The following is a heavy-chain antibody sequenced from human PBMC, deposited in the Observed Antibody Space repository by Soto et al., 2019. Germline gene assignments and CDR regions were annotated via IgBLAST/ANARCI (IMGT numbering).Heavy chain of an antibody. V-gene: IGHV3-21*01. CDR3: AREYTAWPLAYGLDV. CDR1: GFTFSTYS. J-gene: IGHJ6*02. D-gene: IGHD2-2*02. Sequence: GGSLRLSCVGPGFTFSTYSINWVRQAPGKGLEWVSSISSRSDIYYADSVKGRFTISRDNAKNSVSLQMNSLRAEDTAVYYCAREYTAWPLAYGLDVWGQGTTVTVSS. CDR2: ISSRSDI.